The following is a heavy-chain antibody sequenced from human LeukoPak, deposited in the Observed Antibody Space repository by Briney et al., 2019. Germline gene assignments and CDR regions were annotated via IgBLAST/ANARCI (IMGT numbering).Heavy chain of an antibody. CDR3: AREEIVDHYFDY. CDR1: GGSISSGGYY. CDR2: ISNGGST. J-gene: IGHJ4*02. D-gene: IGHD3-22*01. V-gene: IGHV4-31*03. Sequence: SQTLSLTCTVSGGSISSGGYYWSWIRQHPGTGLEWIGYISNGGSTYDNPSLKSRVTISVDTSKNQFSLKLSSVTAADTAVYYCAREEIVDHYFDYWGQGTLVTVSS.